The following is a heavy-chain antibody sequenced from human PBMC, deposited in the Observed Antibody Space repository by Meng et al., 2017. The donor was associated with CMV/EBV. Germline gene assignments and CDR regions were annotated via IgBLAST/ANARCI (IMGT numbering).Heavy chain of an antibody. D-gene: IGHD6-6*01. CDR2: IRYDGSNK. V-gene: IGHV3-30*02. CDR1: GFTFSSYG. Sequence: GESLKISCAASGFTFSSYGMHWVRQAPGKGLEWVAFIRYDGSNKYYADSVKGRFTISRDNSKNTLYLQMNSLKTEDTAVYYCTREQLVRIWGQGTLVTVSS. J-gene: IGHJ4*02. CDR3: TREQLVRI.